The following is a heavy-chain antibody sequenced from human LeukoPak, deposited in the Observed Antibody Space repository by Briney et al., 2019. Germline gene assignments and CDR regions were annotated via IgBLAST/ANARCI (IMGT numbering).Heavy chain of an antibody. J-gene: IGHJ4*02. D-gene: IGHD6-13*01. Sequence: TGGSLRLSCAASGFTFDAYTMHWVRQAPGKGLEWVSLISWDDDSTYYADSVKGRFTISRDNSKNSLYLQMNSLRTEDTALYYCAKGDSSSWYNFDYWGQGTLVTVSS. CDR2: ISWDDDST. CDR3: AKGDSSSWYNFDY. V-gene: IGHV3-43*01. CDR1: GFTFDAYT.